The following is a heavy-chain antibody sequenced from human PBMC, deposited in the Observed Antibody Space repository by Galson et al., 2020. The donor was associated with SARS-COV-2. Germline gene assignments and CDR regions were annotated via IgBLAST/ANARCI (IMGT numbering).Heavy chain of an antibody. Sequence: SGPTLAKPTQTLTLTYTFSGFSLSTTGMCVNWIRQPPGKPLEWLALIDRDHEKSNSTSLKTSLTISKDTSKNQVVLTMTNTDPVDTATYYWGRIPVVVADTRGSYYYYGMDVWGQGTTVTVSS. V-gene: IGHV2-70*01. D-gene: IGHD2-15*01. J-gene: IGHJ6*02. CDR2: IDRDHEK. CDR3: GRIPVVVADTRGSYYYYGMDV. CDR1: GFSLSTTGMC.